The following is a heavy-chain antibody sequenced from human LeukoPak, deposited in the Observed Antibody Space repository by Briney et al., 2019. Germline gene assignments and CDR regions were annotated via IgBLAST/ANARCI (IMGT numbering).Heavy chain of an antibody. CDR1: GFSFSDYW. D-gene: IGHD2-15*01. CDR2: INQDGSEE. V-gene: IGHV3-7*01. Sequence: PGGSLRLSCGASGFSFSDYWMTWVRQAPGKGLEWVANINQDGSEEYYVASVKGRFTISRDNAKNPLYLQMTSLRAEDTAVYYCARDGSKSCSGGSCYLNWFDPWGQGTLVTVSS. CDR3: ARDGSKSCSGGSCYLNWFDP. J-gene: IGHJ5*02.